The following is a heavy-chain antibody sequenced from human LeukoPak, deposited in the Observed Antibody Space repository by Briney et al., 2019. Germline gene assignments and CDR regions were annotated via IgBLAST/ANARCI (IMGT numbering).Heavy chain of an antibody. V-gene: IGHV5-51*01. CDR1: GYGFTTCW. CDR3: ARHYSGFDY. J-gene: IGHJ4*02. CDR2: IYPSDSDT. D-gene: IGHD6-13*01. Sequence: GAALKISCKGAGYGFTTCWIGWGRRMPGKGGEWIGIIYPSDSDTRYSPSFQGQVTISADKSISTAYLQWSSLKASDTAMYYCARHYSGFDYWGQGTLVTVSS.